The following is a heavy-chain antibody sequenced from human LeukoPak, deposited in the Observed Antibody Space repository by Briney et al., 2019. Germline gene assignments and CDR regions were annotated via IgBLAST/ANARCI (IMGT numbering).Heavy chain of an antibody. J-gene: IGHJ4*02. CDR3: ARANNWNYALGY. Sequence: ASVKVSCKASGYTFTGYYIHWVRQAPGQGLEWMGWISTGNGKTNYGQKFRGRVTMTTDTSTGTAYMELRSLRSDDTAMYYCARANNWNYALGYWGQGTLVTVSS. CDR2: ISTGNGKT. CDR1: GYTFTGYY. V-gene: IGHV1-18*04. D-gene: IGHD1-7*01.